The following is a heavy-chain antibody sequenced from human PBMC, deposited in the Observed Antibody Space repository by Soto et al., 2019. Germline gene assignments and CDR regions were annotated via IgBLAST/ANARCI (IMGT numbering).Heavy chain of an antibody. CDR3: ARKALADSWYFDL. Sequence: QVQLQESGPGLVKPSETLSLTCTVSGGSISSYYWSWIRQPPGKGLEWIGSIYYSGSTNYTNYNPSLKSRVTISVDTSKNQFSLKLTSVTAADTAVYYCARKALADSWYFDLWGRGTLVTVSS. D-gene: IGHD6-19*01. V-gene: IGHV4-59*01. J-gene: IGHJ2*01. CDR1: GGSISSYY. CDR2: IYYSGSTNYT.